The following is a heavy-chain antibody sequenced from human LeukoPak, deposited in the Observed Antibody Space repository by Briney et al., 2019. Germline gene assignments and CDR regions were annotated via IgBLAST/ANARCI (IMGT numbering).Heavy chain of an antibody. V-gene: IGHV5-51*01. CDR3: ARRFGELLSYDY. D-gene: IGHD3-10*01. J-gene: IGHJ4*02. CDR1: GYSFTTYW. CDR2: IYPGDSDT. Sequence: GASLQISCKVSGYSFTTYWIGWVRQMPGKGLEWMGIIYPGDSDTRYSPSFQGQVTISADKSINTAYLQWSSLKASDTAMYYCARRFGELLSYDYWGQGTLVTVSS.